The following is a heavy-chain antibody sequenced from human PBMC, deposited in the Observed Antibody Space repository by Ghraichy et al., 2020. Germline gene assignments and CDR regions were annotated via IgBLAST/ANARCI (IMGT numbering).Heavy chain of an antibody. J-gene: IGHJ6*02. CDR3: ARHTPSADASNIKFLWFGTHYYYYYGMDV. CDR1: GGSISSSSYY. V-gene: IGHV4-39*01. Sequence: SETLSLTCTVSGGSISSSSYYWGWLRQPPGKGLEWIGSIYYSGSTYYNPSLKSRVTISVDTSKNQFSLKLSSVTAADTAVYYCARHTPSADASNIKFLWFGTHYYYYYGMDVWGQGTTVTVSS. CDR2: IYYSGST. D-gene: IGHD3-10*01.